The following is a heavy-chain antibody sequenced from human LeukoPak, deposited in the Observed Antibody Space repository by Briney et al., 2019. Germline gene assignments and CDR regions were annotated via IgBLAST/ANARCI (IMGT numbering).Heavy chain of an antibody. J-gene: IGHJ2*01. CDR1: GGSISSSSYY. V-gene: IGHV4-39*01. D-gene: IGHD5-12*01. Sequence: SETLSLTCTVSGGSISSSSYYWGWIRQPPGKGLEWIGSIYYSGSTYYNPSLKSRVTISVDTSKNQFSLKLSSVTAADTAVYYCARRGPSGYDSGWYFDLWGRGTLVTVSS. CDR3: ARRGPSGYDSGWYFDL. CDR2: IYYSGST.